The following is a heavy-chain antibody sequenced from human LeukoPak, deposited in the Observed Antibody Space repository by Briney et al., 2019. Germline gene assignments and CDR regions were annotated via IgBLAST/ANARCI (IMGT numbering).Heavy chain of an antibody. Sequence: GGSLRLSCAASGFTFSNYAMSWVRQAPGKGLEWVSAISGSGGSTYYADSVKGRFTISRDNSKNTLYLQMNSLRAEDTAVYYCAHYGSGSYFDYWGQGTLVTVSS. J-gene: IGHJ4*02. V-gene: IGHV3-23*01. CDR1: GFTFSNYA. CDR3: AHYGSGSYFDY. D-gene: IGHD3-10*01. CDR2: ISGSGGST.